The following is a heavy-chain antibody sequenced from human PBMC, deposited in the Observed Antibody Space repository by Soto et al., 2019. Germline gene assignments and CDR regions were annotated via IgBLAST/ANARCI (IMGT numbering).Heavy chain of an antibody. V-gene: IGHV4-31*03. CDR1: GGSISRGGYY. CDR2: IYYSGST. CDR3: ARSSGTSTFDY. Sequence: SETLSLTCTVSGGSISRGGYYWSWIRQHPGKGLEWIGYIYYSGSTYYNPSLKSRVTISVDTSKNQFSLKLSSVTAADTAVYYCARSSGTSTFDYWGQGTLVTVSS. D-gene: IGHD2-2*01. J-gene: IGHJ4*02.